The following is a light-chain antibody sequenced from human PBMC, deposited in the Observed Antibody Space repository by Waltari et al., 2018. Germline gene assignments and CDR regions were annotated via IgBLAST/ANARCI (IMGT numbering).Light chain of an antibody. J-gene: IGKJ2*01. Sequence: DIQMTQSPSSLSASVGDRVTITCQASQCISNFLNWYQQKPGKAPKLLIYAASSLQIGVPSRFSGSGSGTDFTLTISGLQPEDVATYYCQQCYNTPYTFGQGTKLEI. CDR3: QQCYNTPYT. V-gene: IGKV1-39*01. CDR1: QCISNF. CDR2: AAS.